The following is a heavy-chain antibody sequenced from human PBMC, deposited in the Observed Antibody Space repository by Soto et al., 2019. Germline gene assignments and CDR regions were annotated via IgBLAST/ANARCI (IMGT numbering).Heavy chain of an antibody. D-gene: IGHD5-12*01. CDR2: INHSGIT. CDR3: ARSLGATENTLGY. CDR1: GGSFRAYY. V-gene: IGHV4-34*01. Sequence: QVQLQQWGAGLLKPSETLSLTCAVSGGSFRAYYWTWIRQPPGKGLEWIGEINHSGITNYNPSLKIRVTISLDTSKSHFSLRLSSVTAADTAVYYCARSLGATENTLGYWGQGTLVTVSS. J-gene: IGHJ4*02.